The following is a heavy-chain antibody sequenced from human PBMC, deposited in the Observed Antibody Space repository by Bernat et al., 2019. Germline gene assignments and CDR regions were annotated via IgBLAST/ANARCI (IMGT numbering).Heavy chain of an antibody. D-gene: IGHD3-22*01. CDR1: GFTFSSYG. Sequence: QVQLVESGGGVVQPGRSLRLSCAASGFTFSSYGMHWVRQAPGKGLEWVAAISYDGSNKYYADSVKGRFTISRDNSKNTLYLQMNSLRAEDTAVYYCAKGGLYYDSSDAFDIWGQGTMVTVSS. CDR2: ISYDGSNK. V-gene: IGHV3-30*18. J-gene: IGHJ3*02. CDR3: AKGGLYYDSSDAFDI.